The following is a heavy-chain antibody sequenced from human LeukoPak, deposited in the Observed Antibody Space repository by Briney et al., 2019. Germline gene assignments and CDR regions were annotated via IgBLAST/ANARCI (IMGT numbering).Heavy chain of an antibody. J-gene: IGHJ4*02. CDR2: YASGTT. CDR1: GASLTIYY. CDR3: ATGDHSFDN. Sequence: PSETLSLTCSVSGASLTIYYWNWIRQPAGKGLEWIGRYASGTTAHNPSLTSQFTMSIDTSKNQISMKLTSVTAADTAVYYCATGDHSFDNWGQGILVTVTP. V-gene: IGHV4-4*07. D-gene: IGHD7-27*01.